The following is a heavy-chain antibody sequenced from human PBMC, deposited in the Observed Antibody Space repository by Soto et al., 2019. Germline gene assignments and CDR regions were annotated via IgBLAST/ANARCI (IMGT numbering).Heavy chain of an antibody. Sequence: QVQLVQSGAEVKKPGASVKVSCKASGYTFTSYGISWVRQAPGQGLEWMGWISAYNGNTNYAQKLQGRVTMTTDTSTSTAYMELRSPRSDDTAVYYCARSLWKQLDPDDAFDIWGQGTMVTVSS. CDR3: ARSLWKQLDPDDAFDI. J-gene: IGHJ3*02. CDR1: GYTFTSYG. D-gene: IGHD6-13*01. V-gene: IGHV1-18*01. CDR2: ISAYNGNT.